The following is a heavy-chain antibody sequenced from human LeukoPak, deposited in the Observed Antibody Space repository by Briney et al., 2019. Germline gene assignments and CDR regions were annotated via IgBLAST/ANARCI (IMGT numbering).Heavy chain of an antibody. V-gene: IGHV1-69*01. J-gene: IGHJ3*02. CDR3: AREYSYGYEVSAFDI. CDR2: IIPIFGTA. D-gene: IGHD5-18*01. CDR1: GGTFSSYA. Sequence: SVKVSCKASGGTFSSYAISWVRQAPGQGLEWMGGIIPIFGTANYAQKFQGRVTITADESTSTAYMELSSLRSEDTAVYYCAREYSYGYEVSAFDIWGQGTMVTVSS.